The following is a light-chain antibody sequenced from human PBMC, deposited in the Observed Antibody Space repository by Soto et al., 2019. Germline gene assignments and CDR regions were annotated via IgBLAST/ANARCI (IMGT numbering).Light chain of an antibody. CDR2: DVS. CDR1: SSDVGGYNY. J-gene: IGLJ2*01. CDR3: SSYTSSSTLVV. V-gene: IGLV2-14*01. Sequence: QSALTQPASVSGSPGQSITISCTGTSSDVGGYNYVSWYQQHPSKVPKLMIYDVSNRPSGVSNRFSGSKSGNTASLTISGLQAEDEADYYCSSYTSSSTLVVFGGGTKVTVL.